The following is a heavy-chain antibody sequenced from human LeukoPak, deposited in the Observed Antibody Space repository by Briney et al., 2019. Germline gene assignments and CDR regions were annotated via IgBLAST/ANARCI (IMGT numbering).Heavy chain of an antibody. V-gene: IGHV3-20*04. CDR3: ARGLSGSYYGAAFDI. CDR1: GFTFDDYG. CDR2: INWNGGST. Sequence: GRSLRLSCAASGFTFDDYGMSWVRQAPGKGLEWVSGINWNGGSTAYADSVKGRFTISRDNAKNSLYLQMNSLRAEDTALYYCARGLSGSYYGAAFDIWGQGTMVTVSS. J-gene: IGHJ3*02. D-gene: IGHD1-26*01.